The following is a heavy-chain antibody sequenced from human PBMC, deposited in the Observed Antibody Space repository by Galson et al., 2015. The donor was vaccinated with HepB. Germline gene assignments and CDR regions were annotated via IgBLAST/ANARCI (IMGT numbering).Heavy chain of an antibody. CDR1: GYRFTTYW. CDR3: ARHYYCNSTICDNHFDY. Sequence: QSGAEVKKPGQSLKISCTASGYRFTTYWIGWVRQMPGKGLEWMGFIYPGDSDTRYSPSFQGQVTMSAHNAINTAYLQWDSLRASDTAIYYCARHYYCNSTICDNHFDYWGQGTPVTVSP. D-gene: IGHD2-2*01. V-gene: IGHV5-51*01. CDR2: IYPGDSDT. J-gene: IGHJ4*02.